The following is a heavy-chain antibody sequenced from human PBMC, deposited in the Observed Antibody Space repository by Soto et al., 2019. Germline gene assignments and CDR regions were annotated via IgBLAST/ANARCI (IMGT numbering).Heavy chain of an antibody. Sequence: EVQLVESGGGLVKPGGSLRLSCAASRFTFSNAWMNWVRQAPGRGLEWVGRIKTNAEGGTTDFTAPVKGRFTISREDCKNTLYLQMNSLRTEDTAVYYCTTDTRWAVAGSPTQDYWGQGTLVNVSS. CDR3: TTDTRWAVAGSPTQDY. D-gene: IGHD6-19*01. CDR1: RFTFSNAW. CDR2: IKTNAEGGTT. V-gene: IGHV3-15*07. J-gene: IGHJ4*02.